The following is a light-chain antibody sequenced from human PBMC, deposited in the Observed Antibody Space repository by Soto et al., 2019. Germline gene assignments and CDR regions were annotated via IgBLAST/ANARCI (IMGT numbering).Light chain of an antibody. CDR1: SSDIGGYNS. Sequence: QAVLTQPASVSGSPGQSITISCTGTSSDIGGYNSVSWYQQHPRKAPKLMIYEVTNRPSGVPDRFSGSKSATSASLAITGLRPEDEADYYCAAWDDSLSGLVFGRGTKLTVL. CDR3: AAWDDSLSGLV. CDR2: EVT. V-gene: IGLV2-14*01. J-gene: IGLJ2*01.